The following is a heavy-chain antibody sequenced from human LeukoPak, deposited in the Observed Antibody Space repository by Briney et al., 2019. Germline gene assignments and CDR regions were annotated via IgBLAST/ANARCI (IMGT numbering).Heavy chain of an antibody. CDR2: INPKSGGT. J-gene: IGHJ4*02. Sequence: ASVKVSCKASGHTFTDYYMYWVRQAPGQGLEWMGWINPKSGGTNYAQKFQGRVTMTRDTSISTAYMELSRLRSDDTAVYYCARGDVQDCSGGSCSDYWGQGTLVTVSS. V-gene: IGHV1-2*02. CDR3: ARGDVQDCSGGSCSDY. CDR1: GHTFTDYY. D-gene: IGHD2-15*01.